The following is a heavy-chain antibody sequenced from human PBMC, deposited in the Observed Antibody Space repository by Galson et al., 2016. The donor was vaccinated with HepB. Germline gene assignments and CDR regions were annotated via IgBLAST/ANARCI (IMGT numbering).Heavy chain of an antibody. CDR1: GDSVSSNSAA. D-gene: IGHD2-8*01. CDR3: ARTKWSWFDP. J-gene: IGHJ5*02. V-gene: IGHV6-1*01. Sequence: CAISGDSVSSNSAAWNWIRQSPSRGLEWLGRTYYRSKWYHDYAVSVKSRILINPDTSKNHFSLQLNSVTPEDTAVYYCARTKWSWFDPWGQGTLVTVSS. CDR2: TYYRSKWYH.